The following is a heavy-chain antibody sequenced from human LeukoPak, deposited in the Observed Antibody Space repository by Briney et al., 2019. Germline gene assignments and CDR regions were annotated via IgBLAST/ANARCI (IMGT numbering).Heavy chain of an antibody. CDR2: MNPNSGNT. CDR3: AIGYGSGSYYGFDD. D-gene: IGHD3-10*01. V-gene: IGHV1-8*01. J-gene: IGHJ4*02. Sequence: ASVKVSCKASGYTFTSYDIKWVRQATGQGLEWMGWMNPNSGNTGYAQKFQGRVTMTRNTSISTAYMELSSLRSEDTAVDYCAIGYGSGSYYGFDDWGQGTLVTVSS. CDR1: GYTFTSYD.